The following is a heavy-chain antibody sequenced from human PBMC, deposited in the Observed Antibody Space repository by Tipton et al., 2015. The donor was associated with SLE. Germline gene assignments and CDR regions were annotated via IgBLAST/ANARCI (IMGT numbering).Heavy chain of an antibody. J-gene: IGHJ6*02. CDR3: ARDPAVYYYDSRRTLKYHYHSLDV. D-gene: IGHD3-22*01. V-gene: IGHV4-61*01. CDR2: LYYSGNT. CDR1: GGSIRSSRHF. Sequence: TLSLTCTVSGGSIRSSRHFWGWIRQPPGKGLEWIGVLYYSGNTNYNPSLKSRVTISLDTSKNQFSLKLSSVTAADTAVYYCARDPAVYYYDSRRTLKYHYHSLDVWGQGTTVTVSS.